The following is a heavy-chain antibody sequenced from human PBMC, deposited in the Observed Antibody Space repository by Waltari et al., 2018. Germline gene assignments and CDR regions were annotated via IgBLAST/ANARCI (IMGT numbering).Heavy chain of an antibody. Sequence: VQLVQSGAEVRKPGASVKISCQSSGYSFSDHYMYWARQAPGQGLEWGGWSNTRSGATSVAQKFEGRITLTTDVSITTAYMELTSLTAEDTAVYYCAAGPMNAWIKILGWFDPWGQGTLVTVSS. CDR3: AAGPMNAWIKILGWFDP. CDR1: GYSFSDHY. V-gene: IGHV1-2*02. J-gene: IGHJ5*02. D-gene: IGHD2-2*03. CDR2: SNTRSGAT.